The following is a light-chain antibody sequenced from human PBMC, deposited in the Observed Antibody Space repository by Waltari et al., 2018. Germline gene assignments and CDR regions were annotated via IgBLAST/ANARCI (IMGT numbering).Light chain of an antibody. Sequence: SYVLAQPPSVSLAPGKTARITCGGNNIGSKSVHWYPQKPGQAPVLVIYYDSERPSGIPGRFSGSNSGDTATLAISGLRSEDEADYYCAAWDDSLSGVLFGGGTKLTV. CDR3: AAWDDSLSGVL. CDR1: NIGSKS. J-gene: IGLJ2*01. CDR2: YDS. V-gene: IGLV3-21*04.